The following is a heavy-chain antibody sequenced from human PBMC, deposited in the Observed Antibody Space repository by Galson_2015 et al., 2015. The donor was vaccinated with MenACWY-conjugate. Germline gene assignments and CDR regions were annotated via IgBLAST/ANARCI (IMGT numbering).Heavy chain of an antibody. D-gene: IGHD3-16*02. CDR2: ISSTGDTI. J-gene: IGHJ4*02. V-gene: IGHV3-48*04. CDR1: GFTLSFYT. Sequence: SLRLSCAASGFTLSFYTMNWVRQAPGKGLEWVSYISSTGDTIYYADSVKGRFTISRDNAKNSLYLQMSSLRAEDTAVYYCARDYRPVDYWGQGTLVTVSS. CDR3: ARDYRPVDY.